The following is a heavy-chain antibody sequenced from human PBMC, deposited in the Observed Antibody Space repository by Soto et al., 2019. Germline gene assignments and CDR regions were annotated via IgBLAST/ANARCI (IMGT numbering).Heavy chain of an antibody. CDR1: GYTLTELS. CDR2: FDPEDGET. D-gene: IGHD5-12*01. CDR3: ATDRRFSGYDYSTLSL. Sequence: ASVKVSCKVSGYTLTELSMHWVRQAPGKGLEWMGGFDPEDGETIYAQKFQGRVTMTEDTSTDTAYMELSSLRSEDTAVYYCATDRRFSGYDYSTLSLWGQGTLVTVSS. V-gene: IGHV1-24*01. J-gene: IGHJ4*02.